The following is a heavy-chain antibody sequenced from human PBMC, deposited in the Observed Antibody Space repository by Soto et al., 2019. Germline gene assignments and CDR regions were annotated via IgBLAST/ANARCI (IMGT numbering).Heavy chain of an antibody. CDR1: GFIVSDTY. V-gene: IGHV3-66*01. J-gene: IGHJ3*02. Sequence: EVQLVESGGGLVQPGGSLRLSCTASGFIVSDTYMNWVRQXPGXXXXXVXXISNRGDTHYADSVRGRFSLSRDIADNTLHLQMNNLRVEDTAVYYCAREPRYCRGGSXXXXGDAFDIWGQGTMVTVSS. CDR2: ISNRGDT. D-gene: IGHD2-15*01. CDR3: AREPRYCRGGSXXXXGDAFDI.